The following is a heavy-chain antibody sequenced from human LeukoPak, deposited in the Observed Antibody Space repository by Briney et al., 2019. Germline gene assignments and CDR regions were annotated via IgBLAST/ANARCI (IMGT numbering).Heavy chain of an antibody. Sequence: PGGSLRLSCAPSGFTFSNYGMHWVRQAPGKGLEGGTFIRYDGSNKYYADSVKGRFTISRDNSKNTLYRQMNSLRAEDTAVYYCAKAPMVRGVIEYYYYYMDVWGKGTTVTVSS. V-gene: IGHV3-30*02. CDR3: AKAPMVRGVIEYYYYYMDV. D-gene: IGHD3-10*01. J-gene: IGHJ6*03. CDR1: GFTFSNYG. CDR2: IRYDGSNK.